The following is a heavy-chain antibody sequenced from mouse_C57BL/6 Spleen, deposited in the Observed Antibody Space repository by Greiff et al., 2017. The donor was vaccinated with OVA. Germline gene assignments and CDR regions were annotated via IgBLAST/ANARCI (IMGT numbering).Heavy chain of an antibody. CDR1: GFSLTSYG. CDR2: IWGVGST. D-gene: IGHD2-3*01. J-gene: IGHJ3*02. V-gene: IGHV2-6*01. CDR3: ASYDGYPFAW. Sequence: QVQLKQSGPGLVAPSQCLSITCTVSGFSLTSYGVDWVRQSPGKGLEWLGAIWGVGSTNYNSALKSRLSISKDNSKSQVFLKMNSLQTDDTAMYYCASYDGYPFAWWGQGTLVTVSA.